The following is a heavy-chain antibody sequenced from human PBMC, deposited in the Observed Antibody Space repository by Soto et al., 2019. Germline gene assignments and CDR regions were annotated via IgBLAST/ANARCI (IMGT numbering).Heavy chain of an antibody. D-gene: IGHD3-22*01. CDR1: GFTFTGND. CDR3: AARPLLPGAH. Sequence: EVQLVESGGGLIQPGGSLRLSCAASGFTFTGNDMNWVRQAPGKGLEWVSLLYSSGSTYYADSVKGRFTISRDNSNITLYLQMSSLMAEDRAGYYCAARPLLPGAHWGQGTVVTVSS. V-gene: IGHV3-53*01. CDR2: LYSSGST. J-gene: IGHJ3*01.